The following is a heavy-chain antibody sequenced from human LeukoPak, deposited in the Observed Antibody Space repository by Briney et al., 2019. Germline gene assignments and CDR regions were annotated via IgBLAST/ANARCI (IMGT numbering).Heavy chain of an antibody. CDR2: IYYSVST. CDR3: ARGRYYYDSSGSHNWLDP. CDR1: DSYISRGYD. J-gene: IGHJ5*02. Sequence: SETLSLTCIVSDSYISRGYDWSWIRQPPGKGLEWIGYIYYSVSTNYNPSLKSRVTISVDTSKNQFSLKLSSVTAADTAVYYCARGRYYYDSSGSHNWLDPWGQGTLVTVSS. V-gene: IGHV4-61*08. D-gene: IGHD3-22*01.